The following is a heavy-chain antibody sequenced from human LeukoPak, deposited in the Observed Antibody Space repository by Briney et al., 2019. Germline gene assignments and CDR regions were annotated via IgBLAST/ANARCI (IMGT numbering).Heavy chain of an antibody. CDR1: GFSFSSYD. V-gene: IGHV3-33*01. CDR2: IWYDGSNK. CDR3: ARRVYCSGSTCYTGPDALDI. D-gene: IGHD2-2*02. Sequence: GGSLRLSCVASGFSFSSYDMRWVRQAPGKGLEGVAVIWYDGSNKYYADSVRGRFTISRDNSKNTLYLQMNSLRAEDTAVYYCARRVYCSGSTCYTGPDALDIWGQGTMVTVSS. J-gene: IGHJ3*02.